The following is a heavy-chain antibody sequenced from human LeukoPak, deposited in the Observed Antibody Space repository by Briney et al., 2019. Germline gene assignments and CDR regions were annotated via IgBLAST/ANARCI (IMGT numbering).Heavy chain of an antibody. D-gene: IGHD6-19*01. CDR1: GFDFDDYG. V-gene: IGHV3-20*04. CDR2: ISWNGGST. CDR3: ARYRLVWLPAPVFDY. J-gene: IGHJ4*02. Sequence: PGGSLRLSCVASGFDFDDYGMSWVRQGPGKGLEWVSYISWNGGSTGYADSVKGRFTISRDNAKNSLFLQMNSLRAEDTAVYYCARYRLVWLPAPVFDYWGPGTQVTVSS.